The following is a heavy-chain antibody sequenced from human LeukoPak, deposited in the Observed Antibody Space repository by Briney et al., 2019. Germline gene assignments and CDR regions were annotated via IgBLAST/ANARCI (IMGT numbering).Heavy chain of an antibody. Sequence: VASVKVSCKASGYTFTNYHIHWVRQAPGQGLEWMGIINPSGGSTSNAQKFQGRVTMTRDTSISTAYMELSRLRSDDTAVYYCASAEQWLDPPDYWGQGTLVTVSS. J-gene: IGHJ4*02. CDR2: INPSGGST. V-gene: IGHV1-46*01. CDR3: ASAEQWLDPPDY. D-gene: IGHD6-19*01. CDR1: GYTFTNYH.